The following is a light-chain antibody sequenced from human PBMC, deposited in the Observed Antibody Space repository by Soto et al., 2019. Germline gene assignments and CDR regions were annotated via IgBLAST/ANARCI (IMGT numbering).Light chain of an antibody. CDR2: GAS. CDR1: QSISSSY. Sequence: EIVLTQSPGTLSLSPGERATLSCRASQSISSSYLAWYQQKPGQAPRLLVYGASSRATGIPDRFSGSGSGTDFTLTISRLEPEDLAVYYCQQYGISRFTFGPGTKVDI. V-gene: IGKV3-20*01. J-gene: IGKJ3*01. CDR3: QQYGISRFT.